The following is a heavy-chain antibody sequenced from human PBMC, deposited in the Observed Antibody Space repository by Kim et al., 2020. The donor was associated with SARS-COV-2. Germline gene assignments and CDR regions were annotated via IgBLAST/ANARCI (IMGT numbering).Heavy chain of an antibody. CDR2: IKQDGSEK. D-gene: IGHD3-10*01. Sequence: GGSLRLSCAASGFTFSSYWMSWVRQAPGKGLEGVANIKQDGSEKYYVDSVKGRFTISRDNAKNSLYLQMNSLRAEDTAVYYCARVLLWFGELFPTWFDYWGQGTLVTVSS. CDR3: ARVLLWFGELFPTWFDY. CDR1: GFTFSSYW. J-gene: IGHJ4*02. V-gene: IGHV3-7*03.